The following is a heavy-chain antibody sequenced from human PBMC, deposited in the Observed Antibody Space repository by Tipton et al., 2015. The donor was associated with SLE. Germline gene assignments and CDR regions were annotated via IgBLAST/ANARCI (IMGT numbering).Heavy chain of an antibody. CDR3: ARTGAIYWFDS. Sequence: TLSLTCTVSGGSISSSSYYWGWIRQPPGKGLEWIGEINHSGSTNYNPSLKSRVTISVDTSKNQFSLKVSSVTAADTAVYYCARTGAIYWFDSWGQGTLVTVSS. CDR2: INHSGST. CDR1: GGSISSSSYY. V-gene: IGHV4-39*07. J-gene: IGHJ5*01.